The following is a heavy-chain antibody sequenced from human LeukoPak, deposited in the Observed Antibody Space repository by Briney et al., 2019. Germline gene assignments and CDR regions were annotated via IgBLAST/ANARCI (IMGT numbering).Heavy chain of an antibody. CDR1: GFTFSSYA. J-gene: IGHJ5*01. D-gene: IGHD3-3*01. CDR2: INPAGNYR. V-gene: IGHV3-74*01. Sequence: PGGSLRLSCAASGFTFSSYAMHWVRQAPGKGLEWVSRINPAGNYRNYADSVEGRFTISRDNARNTVYLQMNSLRAEDTALFYCVRDWDHYDFDSWGQGTLVIVSS. CDR3: VRDWDHYDFDS.